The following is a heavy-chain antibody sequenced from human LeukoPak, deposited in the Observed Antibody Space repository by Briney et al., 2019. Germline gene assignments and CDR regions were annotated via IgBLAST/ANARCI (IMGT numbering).Heavy chain of an antibody. Sequence: SETLSLTCAVSGYSIRSGYYWSWIRQPPGKGLEWIGYIYYSGSTNYNPSLKSRVSISVGTSKNQFSLKLSSVTAADTAVYYCARERDGYNSLLYDYWGQGTLVTVSS. D-gene: IGHD5-24*01. V-gene: IGHV4-61*01. CDR1: GYSIRSGYY. CDR2: IYYSGST. CDR3: ARERDGYNSLLYDY. J-gene: IGHJ4*02.